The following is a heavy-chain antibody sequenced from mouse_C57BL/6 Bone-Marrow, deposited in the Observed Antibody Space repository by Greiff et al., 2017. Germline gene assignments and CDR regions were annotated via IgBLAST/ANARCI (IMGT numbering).Heavy chain of an antibody. Sequence: QVQLQQSGAELVKPGASVKLSCKASGYAFSSYWMNWVKQRPGKGLEWIGQIYPGDGDTNSNGKFKGKATLTVDKSSSTAYMQLNSLTSEDSAVYFCARGGFLAWFGYWGQGTLVTVSA. V-gene: IGHV1-80*01. CDR1: GYAFSSYW. CDR3: ARGGFLAWFGY. J-gene: IGHJ3*01. CDR2: IYPGDGDT.